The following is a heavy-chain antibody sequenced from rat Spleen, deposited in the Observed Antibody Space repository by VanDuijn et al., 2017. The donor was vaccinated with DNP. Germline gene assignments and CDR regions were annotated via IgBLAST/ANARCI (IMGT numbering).Heavy chain of an antibody. J-gene: IGHJ2*01. CDR3: ARGNDDYYPNWYFDF. D-gene: IGHD1-12*03. CDR2: IDYSGNT. CDR1: GYSITSNY. V-gene: IGHV3-1*01. Sequence: EVQLQESGPGLVKPSQSLSLTCSVTGYSITSNYWGWIRKFPGNKMEWTGYIDYSGNTGYNPSLKSRISITRDTSNNQFFLQLKSVTTEDTATYYCARGNDDYYPNWYFDFWGQGVMVTVSS.